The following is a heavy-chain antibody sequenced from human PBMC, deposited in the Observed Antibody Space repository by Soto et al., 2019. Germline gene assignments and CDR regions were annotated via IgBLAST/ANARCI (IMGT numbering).Heavy chain of an antibody. CDR1: GASISGTSYY. J-gene: IGHJ3*02. V-gene: IGHV4-39*01. D-gene: IGHD3-10*01. CDR2: IYYSGNT. Sequence: QLQLQESGPGLVKPSETLSLTCAVSGASISGTSYYWGWIRQPPGKGLERIGSIYYSGNTYYNPSLESRVPISIDTSRNQFSLRLNSVTAADTAVYYCATPPPDYYTAFDIWGQGTMVTVSS. CDR3: ATPPPDYYTAFDI.